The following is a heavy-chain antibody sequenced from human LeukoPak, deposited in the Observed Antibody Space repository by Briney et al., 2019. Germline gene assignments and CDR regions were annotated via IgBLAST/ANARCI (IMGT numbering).Heavy chain of an antibody. CDR2: ISSSGSII. D-gene: IGHD3-10*01. V-gene: IGHV3-11*01. CDR1: GLIFSDYY. Sequence: GGSLRLSCTTSGLIFSDYYMSWIRQAPGKGLEWVSYISSSGSIIYYADSVKGRFTISRDNAKNSLYLQMNSLRAEDTAVYYCARVAGYRGEKFDSWGQGTLVTVSS. CDR3: ARVAGYRGEKFDS. J-gene: IGHJ4*02.